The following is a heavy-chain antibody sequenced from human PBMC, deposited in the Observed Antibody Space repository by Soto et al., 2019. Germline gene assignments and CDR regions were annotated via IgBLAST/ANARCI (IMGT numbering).Heavy chain of an antibody. CDR2: ISHGGRT. J-gene: IGHJ4*02. V-gene: IGHV4-34*02. CDR1: GGSFSGYY. Sequence: QVQLQEWGAGLLKPSETLSLTCAVYGGSFSGYYWGWIRQLPGKGLEWIGGISHGGRTSYDPPLQTRVTISLDTSKNQFSLNLSSVTAADTAIYYCARDSGDYLDYWGQGTLVTVS. CDR3: ARDSGDYLDY. D-gene: IGHD2-21*01.